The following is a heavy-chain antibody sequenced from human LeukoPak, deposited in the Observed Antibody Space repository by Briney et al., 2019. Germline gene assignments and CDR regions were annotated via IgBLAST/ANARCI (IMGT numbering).Heavy chain of an antibody. D-gene: IGHD3-9*01. Sequence: SETLSLTCTVSGGSISSYYWSWIRQPPGKGLEWIGYIYYSGSTNYNPSLKSRVTISVDTSKNQFPLKLSSVTAADTAVYYCARHRYYDILTGYFQPDAFDIWGQGTMVTVSS. CDR3: ARHRYYDILTGYFQPDAFDI. V-gene: IGHV4-59*08. CDR2: IYYSGST. CDR1: GGSISSYY. J-gene: IGHJ3*02.